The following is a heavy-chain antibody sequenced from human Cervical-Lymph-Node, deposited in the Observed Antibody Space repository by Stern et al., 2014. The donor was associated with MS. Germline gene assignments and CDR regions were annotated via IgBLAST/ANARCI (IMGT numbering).Heavy chain of an antibody. Sequence: QVQLQQSGPGLVKPSQTLSLTCAISGDSVPSNTTAWNWIRQSPSGGLEWLGRTYYRSKWYSEYAIYVKSRITFKPDTSTNKIFLHRISVTPEDTSVYYCARGWHRLAFDSWGQGTLVVVSS. D-gene: IGHD6-13*01. CDR2: TYYRSKWYS. V-gene: IGHV6-1*01. CDR3: ARGWHRLAFDS. CDR1: GDSVPSNTTA. J-gene: IGHJ4*02.